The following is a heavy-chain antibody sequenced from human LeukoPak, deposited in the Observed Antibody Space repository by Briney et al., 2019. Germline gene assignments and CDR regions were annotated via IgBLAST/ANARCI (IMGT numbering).Heavy chain of an antibody. D-gene: IGHD3-10*01. Sequence: QPGGSLRLSCAASGFTFSSYAMSWVRQAPGKGLEWVSAISGSGGSTYYADSVKGRFTISRDNSKNTLYLQMNSLRAEDTAVYYCAKTLGGIRTSGSGSKGLEYWGQGTLVTVSS. V-gene: IGHV3-23*01. CDR3: AKTLGGIRTSGSGSKGLEY. CDR2: ISGSGGST. J-gene: IGHJ4*02. CDR1: GFTFSSYA.